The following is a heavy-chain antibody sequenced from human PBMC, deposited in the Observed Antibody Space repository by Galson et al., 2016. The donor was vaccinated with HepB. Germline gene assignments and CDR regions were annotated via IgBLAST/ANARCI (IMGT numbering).Heavy chain of an antibody. V-gene: IGHV4-34*01. J-gene: IGHJ6*04. CDR1: GFTFSNYA. CDR2: INHRGST. Sequence: LRLSCAASGFTFSNYATAWVRQPPGKGLEWIGEINHRGSTNYNPSLKSRVTISVDTSKNHSSLRLRTVIAADTAVYYCARGRDYYGSGGYRRYGMDVWGKGTTVIVPS. CDR3: ARGRDYYGSGGYRRYGMDV. D-gene: IGHD3-10*01.